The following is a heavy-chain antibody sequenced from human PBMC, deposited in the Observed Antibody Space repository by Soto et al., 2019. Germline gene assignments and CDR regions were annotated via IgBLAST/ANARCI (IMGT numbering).Heavy chain of an antibody. CDR1: GYSFTSYW. CDR2: IYPGDSDT. V-gene: IGHV5-51*01. CDR3: AREPDYGSGSYYPKGMDV. D-gene: IGHD3-10*01. J-gene: IGHJ6*02. Sequence: PGESLKISCXGSGYSFTSYWIGWVRQMPGKGLEWMGIIYPGDSDTRYSPSFQGQVTISADKSISTAYLQWSSLKASDTAMYYCAREPDYGSGSYYPKGMDVWGQGTTVTVSS.